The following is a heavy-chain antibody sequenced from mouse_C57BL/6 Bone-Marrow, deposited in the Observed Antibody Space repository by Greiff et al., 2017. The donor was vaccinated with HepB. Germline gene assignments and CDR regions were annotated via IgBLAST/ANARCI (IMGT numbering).Heavy chain of an antibody. CDR1: GFTFTDYY. D-gene: IGHD3-1*01. CDR3: ARPSSGAMDY. Sequence: EVQLVESGGGLVQPGGSLSLSCAASGFTFTDYYMSWVRQPPGKALEWLGFIRNKANGYTTEYSASVKGRFTISRDNSQSILYLQMNALRAEDSATYYCARPSSGAMDYWGQGTSVTVSS. V-gene: IGHV7-3*01. CDR2: IRNKANGYTT. J-gene: IGHJ4*01.